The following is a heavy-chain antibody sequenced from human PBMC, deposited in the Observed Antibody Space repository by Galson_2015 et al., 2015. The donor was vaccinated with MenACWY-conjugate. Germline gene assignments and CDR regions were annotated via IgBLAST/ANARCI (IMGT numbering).Heavy chain of an antibody. J-gene: IGHJ4*02. V-gene: IGHV3-74*03. CDR2: IKSDGTVT. D-gene: IGHD6-13*01. CDR1: GFAFSGYW. Sequence: SLRLSCAASGFAFSGYWMNWVRQVPGKGLVWVSHIKSDGTVTPYADSVKGRFPISRANAKNTLYLQMNSLRAEDTAVYYCTRDSSYSNDYWGQGTLVAVSS. CDR3: TRDSSYSNDY.